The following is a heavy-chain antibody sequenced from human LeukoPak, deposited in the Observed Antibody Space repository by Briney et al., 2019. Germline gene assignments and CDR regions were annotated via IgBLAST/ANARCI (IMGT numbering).Heavy chain of an antibody. CDR3: GRRYSSGWYAGAFDI. Sequence: SETLSLTCTVSVGSISSSSYYWGWIRQPPGKGLEWIGSIYYSGSTYYNPSLKSRLTIAVDTSKNHCSLKLSSVTAADTAVYYCGRRYSSGWYAGAFDIWGQGTLVTVSS. D-gene: IGHD6-19*01. V-gene: IGHV4-39*02. CDR2: IYYSGST. J-gene: IGHJ3*02. CDR1: VGSISSSSYY.